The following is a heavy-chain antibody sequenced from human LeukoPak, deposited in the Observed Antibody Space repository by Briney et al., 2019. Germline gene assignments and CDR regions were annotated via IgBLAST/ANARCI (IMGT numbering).Heavy chain of an antibody. CDR3: AAFCSGGSCSTYFDY. CDR1: GGSISSYY. V-gene: IGHV4-4*07. Sequence: SETLSPTCTVSGGSISSYYWSWIRQPAGKGLEWIGRIDNSGSTIYNPSLRSRVTMSVDTSKNQCSLKLSSVTAADTAVYYCAAFCSGGSCSTYFDYWGQGTLVTVSS. CDR2: IDNSGST. D-gene: IGHD2-15*01. J-gene: IGHJ4*02.